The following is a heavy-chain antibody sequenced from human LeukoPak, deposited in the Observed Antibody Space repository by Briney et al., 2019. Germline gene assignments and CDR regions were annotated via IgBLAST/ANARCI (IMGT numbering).Heavy chain of an antibody. CDR1: GGSINSYY. Sequence: SETLSLTCTVSGGSINSYYWSWIRQPPGKGLEWIGYIYYSGSTNYNPSLKSRVTISVHTSKNQFSLRLSSVTAADTAVYYCARLTGYSSESWFDPWGQGTLVTVSS. CDR2: IYYSGST. V-gene: IGHV4-59*01. J-gene: IGHJ5*02. D-gene: IGHD3-9*01. CDR3: ARLTGYSSESWFDP.